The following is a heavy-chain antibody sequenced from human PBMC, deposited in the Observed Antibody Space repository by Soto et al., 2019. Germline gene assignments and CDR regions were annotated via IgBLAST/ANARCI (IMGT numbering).Heavy chain of an antibody. V-gene: IGHV1-18*01. Sequence: QVQLLQSGAEVKKPGASVKVSCKASGYTFTNYGITWVRQAPGQGLEWMGWISAYNGNTHYTQRLQGRVTMTTDTSTRTAYMELRGLRADDTAVYYWARVRQLVGYFYDYMDVWGKGTTVTVSS. CDR3: ARVRQLVGYFYDYMDV. CDR1: GYTFTNYG. CDR2: ISAYNGNT. J-gene: IGHJ6*03. D-gene: IGHD6-6*01.